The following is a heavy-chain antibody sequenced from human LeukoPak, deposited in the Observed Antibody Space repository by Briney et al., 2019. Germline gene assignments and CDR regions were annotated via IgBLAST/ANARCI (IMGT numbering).Heavy chain of an antibody. CDR3: AKGPMVRGVRADY. CDR2: ISGSGGST. D-gene: IGHD3-10*01. J-gene: IGHJ4*02. Sequence: GGSLRLSCAASGFTFDDYAMHWVRQAPGKGLEWVSAISGSGGSTYYADSVKGRFTISRDNSKNTLYLQMNSLRAEDTAVYYCAKGPMVRGVRADYWGQGTLVTVSS. V-gene: IGHV3-23*01. CDR1: GFTFDDYA.